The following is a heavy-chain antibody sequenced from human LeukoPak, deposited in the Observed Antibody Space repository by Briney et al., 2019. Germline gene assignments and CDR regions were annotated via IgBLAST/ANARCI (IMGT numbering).Heavy chain of an antibody. D-gene: IGHD6-19*01. J-gene: IGHJ4*02. CDR2: INHSGST. CDR1: GGSLSGYY. V-gene: IGHV4-34*01. CDR3: ARQWLVSPLFDY. Sequence: SETLSLTCAVYGGSLSGYYWSWIRQPPGKGLEWIGEINHSGSTNYNPSLKSRVTISVDTSKNQLSLKLSSMTAADTAVYYCARQWLVSPLFDYWGQGTQVTVSS.